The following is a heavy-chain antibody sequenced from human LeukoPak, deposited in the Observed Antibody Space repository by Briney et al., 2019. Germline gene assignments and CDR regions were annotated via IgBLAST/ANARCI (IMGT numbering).Heavy chain of an antibody. CDR2: IYPGDSDT. CDR1: GSSFTSYW. V-gene: IGHV5-51*01. J-gene: IGHJ6*02. Sequence: GESLQTSSQGAGSSFTSYWIGWVRPLPGKGLGWMGIIYPGDSDTRYSPSFQGQATISADKSISTAYLQWSSLKASDTAMYYCARLDSGSGKYYYYGMDVWGQGTTVTGSS. CDR3: ARLDSGSGKYYYYGMDV. D-gene: IGHD3-10*01.